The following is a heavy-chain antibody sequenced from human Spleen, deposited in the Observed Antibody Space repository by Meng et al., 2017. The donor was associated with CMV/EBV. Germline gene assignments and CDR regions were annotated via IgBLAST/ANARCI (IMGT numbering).Heavy chain of an antibody. CDR3: ARGGSVEYQLLTFSRFDP. V-gene: IGHV4-4*07. D-gene: IGHD2-2*01. CDR2: IYTSGST. J-gene: IGHJ5*02. CDR1: GGSIIIYY. Sequence: QSQWSGHWRGTPSETLSLTCTVSGGSIIIYYWSWIRKPAGKGLEWIGRIYTSGSTNYNPSLKSRVTMSVDTSKNQFSLKLSSVTAADTAVYYCARGGSVEYQLLTFSRFDPWGQGTLVTVSS.